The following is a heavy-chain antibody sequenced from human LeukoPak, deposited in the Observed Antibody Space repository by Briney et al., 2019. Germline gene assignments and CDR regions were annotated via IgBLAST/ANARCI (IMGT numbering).Heavy chain of an antibody. Sequence: PSETLSLTCTVSGGFIISYYWSWTRQPPAKGLEWIGYMYYSGSTNYNPSLKSRVTVSVDTSRNQVSLKVTSVTAADTALYYCARVVASTSIDSWGQGILVTVSS. V-gene: IGHV4-59*08. J-gene: IGHJ4*02. CDR3: ARVVASTSIDS. CDR2: MYYSGST. D-gene: IGHD2-15*01. CDR1: GGFIISYY.